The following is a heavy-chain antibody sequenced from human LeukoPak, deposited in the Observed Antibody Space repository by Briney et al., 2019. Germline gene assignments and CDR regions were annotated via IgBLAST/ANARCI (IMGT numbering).Heavy chain of an antibody. CDR3: ARGQYYGSGSYYNFYYYYYMDV. V-gene: IGHV4-59*01. Sequence: PSETLSLTCAVYGGSFSGYYWSWIRQPPGKGLEWIGYIYYSGSTNYNPSLKSRVTISVDTSKNQFSLKLSSVTAADTAVYYCARGQYYGSGSYYNFYYYYYMDVWGKGTTVTISS. D-gene: IGHD3-10*01. CDR1: GGSFSGYY. J-gene: IGHJ6*03. CDR2: IYYSGST.